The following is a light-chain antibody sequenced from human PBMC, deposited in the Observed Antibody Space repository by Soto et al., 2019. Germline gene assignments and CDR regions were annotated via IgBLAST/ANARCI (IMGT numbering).Light chain of an antibody. CDR2: DVS. CDR1: SSDVGGYNY. V-gene: IGLV2-11*01. Sequence: QSALTQPRSVSGSPGQSVTISCTGTSSDVGGYNYVSWYQQHPGKAPKLMIYDVSKRPSGVPDRFSGSKSGNTASLTISGLXXXDXXDYYCCSYAGSYYVFGTGTKVTVL. J-gene: IGLJ1*01. CDR3: CSYAGSYYV.